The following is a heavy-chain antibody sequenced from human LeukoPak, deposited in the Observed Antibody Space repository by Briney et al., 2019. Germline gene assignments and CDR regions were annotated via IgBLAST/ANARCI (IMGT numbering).Heavy chain of an antibody. J-gene: IGHJ4*02. CDR3: ARGPQRDSSSSS. V-gene: IGHV3-66*02. CDR2: IYSGGST. CDR1: GFTVSSNY. Sequence: GGSLRLSCAASGFTVSSNYMSWVRQAPGKGLEWVSVIYSGGSTYYADSVKGRFTISRDNSKNTLYLQMNSLRAEDTAVYYCARGPQRDSSSSSWGQGTLVTVSS. D-gene: IGHD6-6*01.